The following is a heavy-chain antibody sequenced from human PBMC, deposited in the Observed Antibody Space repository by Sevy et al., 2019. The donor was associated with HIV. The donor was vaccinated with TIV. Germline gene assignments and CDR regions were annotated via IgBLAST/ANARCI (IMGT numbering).Heavy chain of an antibody. CDR2: IYSGGST. Sequence: GGFLRLSCAASGFTVSRNYMSWVRQAPGKGLEWVSVIYSGGSTYYADSVKGRFTISRDNSKNTLYLQMNSLRAEDTAVYYCARDRNTAMVIGMDVWGQGTTVTVSS. V-gene: IGHV3-53*01. J-gene: IGHJ6*02. CDR3: ARDRNTAMVIGMDV. D-gene: IGHD5-18*01. CDR1: GFTVSRNY.